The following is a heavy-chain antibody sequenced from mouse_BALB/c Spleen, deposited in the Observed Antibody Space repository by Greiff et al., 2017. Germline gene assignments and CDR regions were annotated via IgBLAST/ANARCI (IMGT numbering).Heavy chain of an antibody. J-gene: IGHJ2*01. CDR3: ARAFYYGDDEY. CDR1: GFNIKDTY. Sequence: VQLQQSGAELVKPGASVKLSCTASGFNIKDTYMHWVKQRPEQGLEWIGRIDPANGNTKYDPKFQGKATITADTSSNTAYLQLSSLTSEDTAVYYCARAFYYGDDEYWGQGATLTVSS. V-gene: IGHV14-3*02. CDR2: IDPANGNT. D-gene: IGHD2-2*01.